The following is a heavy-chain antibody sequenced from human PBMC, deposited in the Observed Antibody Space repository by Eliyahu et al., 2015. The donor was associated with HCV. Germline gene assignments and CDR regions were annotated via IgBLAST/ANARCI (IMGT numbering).Heavy chain of an antibody. CDR3: ARDHSRGVRGVRGWFDP. CDR2: INSDGSST. V-gene: IGHV3-74*01. Sequence: EVQLVESGGGLVQPGGSLRLSCXASGFTFXXYXMHGVRQAPGKGAVXVXXINSDGSSTSYADSVKGRFTISRDNAKNTLYLQMNSLRAEDTAVYYCARDHSRGVRGVRGWFDPWGQGTLVTVSS. J-gene: IGHJ5*02. D-gene: IGHD3-10*01. CDR1: GFTFXXYX.